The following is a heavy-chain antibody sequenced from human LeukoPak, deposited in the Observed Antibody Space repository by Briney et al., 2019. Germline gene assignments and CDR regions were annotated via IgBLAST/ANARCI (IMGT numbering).Heavy chain of an antibody. J-gene: IGHJ3*02. CDR2: MHSEGST. D-gene: IGHD3-10*01. V-gene: IGHV3-53*01. Sequence: GVSLRLSCAACGFTVSTNYMSGVRRARGGGLEWVSVMHSEGSTHYAGSVKGRFTTSRDNSKNTVYLQMNSLRTEDTAMYYCARGGAFDMWGQGTMDTVSS. CDR1: GFTVSTNY. CDR3: ARGGAFDM.